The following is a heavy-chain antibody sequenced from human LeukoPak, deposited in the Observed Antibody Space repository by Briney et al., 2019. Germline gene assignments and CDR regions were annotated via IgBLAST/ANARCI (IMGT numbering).Heavy chain of an antibody. D-gene: IGHD3-3*01. Sequence: GGSLRLSCAASGFTFSDYYMSWIRQAPGKGLEWVSYISSSGSTIYYADSVKGRFTISRDNSKNTLYLQMNSLRAEDTAVYYCAKERTYYDFWSGTSLYGMDVWGQGTTVTVSS. CDR1: GFTFSDYY. CDR3: AKERTYYDFWSGTSLYGMDV. J-gene: IGHJ6*02. V-gene: IGHV3-11*04. CDR2: ISSSGSTI.